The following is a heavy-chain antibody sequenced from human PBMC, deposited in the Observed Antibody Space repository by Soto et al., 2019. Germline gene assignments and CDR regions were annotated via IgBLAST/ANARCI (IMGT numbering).Heavy chain of an antibody. J-gene: IGHJ4*02. CDR2: IYYSGST. D-gene: IGHD3-22*01. Sequence: SRISQKQGRGLEWIGYIYYSGSTTYNPSLKSRLTISVDTSKDQFSLKLNSVTAADTAVYYCARVSNYYDSSGPWYYFDYWGQGTLVTSPQ. V-gene: IGHV4-59*01. CDR3: ARVSNYYDSSGPWYYFDY.